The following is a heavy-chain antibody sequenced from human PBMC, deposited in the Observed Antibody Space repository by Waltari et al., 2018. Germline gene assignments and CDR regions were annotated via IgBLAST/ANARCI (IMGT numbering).Heavy chain of an antibody. CDR3: AKGGGSSGYNN. D-gene: IGHD3-22*01. CDR2: IWYDGSNK. CDR1: GFPFSTYG. V-gene: IGHV3-33*06. J-gene: IGHJ4*02. Sequence: QVQLVESGGGVVQPGRSPSLSCAASGFPFSTYGMHWVRQAPGKGLEWVAVIWYDGSNKYYADSVKGRFTISRDNSKNTLYLQMNSLRAEDTAVYYCAKGGGSSGYNNWGQGTLVTVSS.